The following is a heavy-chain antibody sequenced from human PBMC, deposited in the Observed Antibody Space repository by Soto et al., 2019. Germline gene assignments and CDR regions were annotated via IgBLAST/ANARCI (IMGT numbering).Heavy chain of an antibody. J-gene: IGHJ6*02. CDR2: ISYDGSNK. CDR1: GFIFIRYG. D-gene: IGHD3-10*01. Sequence: ESGGGVVPPGRSLRLSCAASGFIFIRYGMHWVRQAPGKGLGWVAVISYDGSNKYYAESVKGRFIISRDKAENTLYLQMNSLRAEDTAVYYCAKDLGSGKPYYYYAMDVWGQGTTVTVSS. CDR3: AKDLGSGKPYYYYAMDV. V-gene: IGHV3-30*18.